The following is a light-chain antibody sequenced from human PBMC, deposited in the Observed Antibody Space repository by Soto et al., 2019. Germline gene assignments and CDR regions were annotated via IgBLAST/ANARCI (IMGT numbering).Light chain of an antibody. CDR3: QQHGSSPWT. CDR1: QSVHNY. V-gene: IGKV3-20*01. J-gene: IGKJ1*01. Sequence: EIVLRQSRATLSLSPCDRAALSVKASQSVHNYLAWYQQRPGQAPRLLIYGASIRATGIPDRFSGSGSGTDFTLTISRLEPEDFAVYFCQQHGSSPWTFGQGTKVDIK. CDR2: GAS.